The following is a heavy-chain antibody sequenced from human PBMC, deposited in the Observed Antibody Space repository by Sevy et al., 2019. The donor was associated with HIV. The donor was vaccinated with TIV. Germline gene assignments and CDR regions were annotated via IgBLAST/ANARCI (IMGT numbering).Heavy chain of an antibody. D-gene: IGHD2-21*01. V-gene: IGHV4-39*01. Sequence: SETLSLTCTVSGGSITSSGHYWGWIRQSPGKGLEWIGAIYYVGNSYANPSLTSRVTFSADTSKNLFSLSLTSLTAADTAIYYCARVAGGENYDYGIDVWGLGTSVTVSS. J-gene: IGHJ6*02. CDR1: GGSITSSGHY. CDR2: IYYVGNS. CDR3: ARVAGGENYDYGIDV.